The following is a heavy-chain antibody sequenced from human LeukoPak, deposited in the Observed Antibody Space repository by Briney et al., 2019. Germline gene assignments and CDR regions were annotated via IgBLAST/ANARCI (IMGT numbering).Heavy chain of an antibody. J-gene: IGHJ4*02. Sequence: GGSLRLSCAASGFTFSSYAMSWVRQAQGRGLEWVSSISDNGGSTHYADSVKGRFTISRDNSKKTLYLQMHSLRAEDTAVYYCAKQVVYATPFDDWGQGTLVTVSS. CDR2: ISDNGGST. CDR3: AKQVVYATPFDD. V-gene: IGHV3-23*01. D-gene: IGHD2-8*02. CDR1: GFTFSSYA.